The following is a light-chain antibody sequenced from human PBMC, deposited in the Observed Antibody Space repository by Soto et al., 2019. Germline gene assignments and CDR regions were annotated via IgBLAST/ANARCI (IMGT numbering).Light chain of an antibody. V-gene: IGKV3-15*01. Sequence: EVVMTQSPDTLSVSPGERATLSCRASQSVRSNLAWVQQKPGQAPRLLIYDASTRATGIPARFSGSGSGTEFTLTIRSLQSEDFAVYYCKQYNNWPLTFGGGTKVDIK. CDR1: QSVRSN. CDR3: KQYNNWPLT. J-gene: IGKJ4*01. CDR2: DAS.